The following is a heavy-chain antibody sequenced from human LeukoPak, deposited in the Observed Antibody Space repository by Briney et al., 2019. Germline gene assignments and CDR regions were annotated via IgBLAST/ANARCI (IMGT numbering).Heavy chain of an antibody. CDR2: INPNSGGT. CDR1: GYTFTGYY. V-gene: IGHV1-2*02. CDR3: ARGVTARGFYYYMDI. J-gene: IGHJ6*03. D-gene: IGHD2-21*02. Sequence: ASVKVSCKASGYTFTGYYMHWVRQAPGQGLEWMGWINPNSGGTNYAQKFQGRVTMTRDTSISTAYMELSRLRSDDTAVYSCARGVTARGFYYYMDIWGRGTTVTISS.